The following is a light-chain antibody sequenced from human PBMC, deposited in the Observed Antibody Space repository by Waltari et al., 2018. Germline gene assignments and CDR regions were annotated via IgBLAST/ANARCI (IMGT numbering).Light chain of an antibody. V-gene: IGKV4-1*01. CDR3: HQYFSVPLT. CDR2: RAS. Sequence: DIVVTQSPDSLAVSLGARAPINCKSSPSVLYTPNNNDYLAWYQQKPGQPPKLLNHRASTREFGVPDRFSGSGSGTDFTLTISSLQAEDVATYYCHQYFSVPLTFGGGTRVEIK. J-gene: IGKJ4*01. CDR1: PSVLYTPNNNDY.